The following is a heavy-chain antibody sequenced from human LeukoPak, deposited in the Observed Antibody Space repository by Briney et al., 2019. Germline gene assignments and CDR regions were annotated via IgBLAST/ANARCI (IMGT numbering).Heavy chain of an antibody. J-gene: IGHJ3*02. Sequence: SVKVSCKASGGTFSSYAISWVRQAPGQGLEWMGRIIPIFGIANYAQKFQGRVTITADKSTSTAYMELSSLRSEDTAVYYCARDPREDYYDSSGAFDIWGQGTVVTVSS. V-gene: IGHV1-69*04. CDR3: ARDPREDYYDSSGAFDI. CDR1: GGTFSSYA. D-gene: IGHD3-22*01. CDR2: IIPIFGIA.